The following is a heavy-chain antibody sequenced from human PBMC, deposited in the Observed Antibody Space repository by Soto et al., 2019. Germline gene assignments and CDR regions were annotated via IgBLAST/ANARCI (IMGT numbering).Heavy chain of an antibody. Sequence: GGSLRLSCGGSGFVFSNNGMHWVRQTPGKGLEWVAFMSYDGSDTFYADSVKGRFTISRDNSKNTLFLHMSNLRAEDTAMYYCTIVRVADSALDHWGQGTLVTVSS. V-gene: IGHV3-30*02. D-gene: IGHD3-10*02. CDR2: MSYDGSDT. CDR3: TIVRVADSALDH. CDR1: GFVFSNNG. J-gene: IGHJ4*02.